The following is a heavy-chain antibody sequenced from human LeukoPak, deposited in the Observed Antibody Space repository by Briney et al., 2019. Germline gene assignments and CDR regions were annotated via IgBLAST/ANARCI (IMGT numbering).Heavy chain of an antibody. J-gene: IGHJ3*02. CDR1: GYTFTRYY. CDR2: INPSGGST. Sequence: ASVKVSCKASGYTFTRYYMHWVRQAPGQGLEWMGIINPSGGSTRYAQKFQGRVTMTRGTSTSTVYMDLSSLRSDDTAVYYCAREVAPAAVHYTFDIWGQGTMVSVSS. V-gene: IGHV1-46*03. D-gene: IGHD2-2*02. CDR3: AREVAPAAVHYTFDI.